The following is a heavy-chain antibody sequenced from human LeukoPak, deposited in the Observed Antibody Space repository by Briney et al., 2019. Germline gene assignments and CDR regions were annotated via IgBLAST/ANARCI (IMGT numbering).Heavy chain of an antibody. CDR3: ARIGITIFPNCMDV. J-gene: IGHJ6*03. Sequence: PSETLSLTCAVYGGSFSGYYWSWIRQPPGKGLEWIGEINHSGSTNYNPSLKSRVTISVDTSKNQFSLRLSPVTAADTAVYYCARIGITIFPNCMDVWGKGTTVTVSS. V-gene: IGHV4-34*01. CDR1: GGSFSGYY. CDR2: INHSGST. D-gene: IGHD3-9*01.